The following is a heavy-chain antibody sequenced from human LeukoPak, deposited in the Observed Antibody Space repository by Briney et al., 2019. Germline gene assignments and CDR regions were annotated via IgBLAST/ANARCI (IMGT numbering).Heavy chain of an antibody. J-gene: IGHJ4*02. V-gene: IGHV4-34*01. CDR1: GGYISGHY. D-gene: IGHD3-10*01. Sequence: SETLSLACAVYGGYISGHYWSWIRQSPGKGLEWIGEIGHRGSTNYNPSLKSRVTISVDTSKNQFSLKLSSVTAADTAVYYCARTRYYYNSRSYGAPYYFDYWGQGTLVTVSS. CDR2: IGHRGST. CDR3: ARTRYYYNSRSYGAPYYFDY.